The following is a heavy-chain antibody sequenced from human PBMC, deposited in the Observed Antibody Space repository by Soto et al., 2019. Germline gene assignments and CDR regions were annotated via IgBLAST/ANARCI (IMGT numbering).Heavy chain of an antibody. D-gene: IGHD4-4*01. V-gene: IGHV5-10-1*01. CDR2: SDSYT. Sequence: SDSYTNYSPSFQGHVTISADKSISTAYLQWSSLKASDTATYYCARISSNWEENWFDPWGQGTLVTVSS. J-gene: IGHJ5*02. CDR3: ARISSNWEENWFDP.